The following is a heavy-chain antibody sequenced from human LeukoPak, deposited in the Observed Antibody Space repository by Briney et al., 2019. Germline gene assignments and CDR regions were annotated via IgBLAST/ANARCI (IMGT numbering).Heavy chain of an antibody. Sequence: SKTLSLTCPVSGGSHSSDYWSWLRQPRGQGLEWIGYIYYNESTNYNPYLKSRVTISVATSKNQFSLKLSSVTAADTAVYYCARVVEPAYYFDYWDQGTLVTVSS. J-gene: IGHJ4*02. CDR2: IYYNEST. CDR1: GGSHSSDY. V-gene: IGHV4-59*12. CDR3: ARVVEPAYYFDY. D-gene: IGHD1-14*01.